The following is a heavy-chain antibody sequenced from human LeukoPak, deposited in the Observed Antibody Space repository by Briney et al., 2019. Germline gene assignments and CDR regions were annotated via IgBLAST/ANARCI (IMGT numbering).Heavy chain of an antibody. J-gene: IGHJ4*02. V-gene: IGHV1-2*02. D-gene: IGHD6-13*01. CDR1: GYTFTSYY. CDR2: INPNSGDT. CDR3: ARWDGYSSSPDY. Sequence: ASVKVSCKASGYTFTSYYMHWVRQAPGQGLEWMGWINPNSGDTGYAQKFQGRVTMTRDMSISTIYMELTRLRSDDTALYYCARWDGYSSSPDYWGQGTLVTVSS.